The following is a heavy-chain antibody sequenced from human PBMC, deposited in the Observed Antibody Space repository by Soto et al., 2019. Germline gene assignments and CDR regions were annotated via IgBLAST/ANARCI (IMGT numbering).Heavy chain of an antibody. V-gene: IGHV2-26*01. J-gene: IGHJ4*02. CDR1: GFSLSNARMG. CDR3: ARKSGESFFDY. Sequence: QVTLKESGPVLVKRTETLTLTCTVSGFSLSNARMGVSWIRQPPGKALEWLAHIFSNDEKSYSTSLKSRLTISKDTSKSQVVLTMTNMDPVDTATYYCARKSGESFFDYWGQGTLVTVSS. D-gene: IGHD1-26*01. CDR2: IFSNDEK.